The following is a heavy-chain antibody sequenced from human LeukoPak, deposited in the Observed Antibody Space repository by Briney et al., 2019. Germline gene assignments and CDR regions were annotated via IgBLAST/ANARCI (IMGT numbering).Heavy chain of an antibody. Sequence: SETLSLTCAVSGDSISTSNSYWGWIRRPPGKGLEWVGSIYYSGNTYYNPSLKSRVTISVDTSKNQFSLKLTSVTAADTAVYYCARQNGVGLFILPGGQGTLVTVSS. V-gene: IGHV4-39*01. CDR3: ARQNGVGLFILP. CDR2: IYYSGNT. D-gene: IGHD3-3*01. CDR1: GDSISTSNSY. J-gene: IGHJ4*02.